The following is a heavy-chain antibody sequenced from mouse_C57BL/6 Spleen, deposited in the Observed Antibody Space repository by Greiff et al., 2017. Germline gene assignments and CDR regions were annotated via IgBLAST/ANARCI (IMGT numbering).Heavy chain of an antibody. D-gene: IGHD3-3*01. Sequence: VQLQQPGAELVRPGSSVKLSCKASGYTFTSYWMDWVKQRPGQGLEWIGNIYPSDSETHYNQKFKDKATLTVDKSSSTAYMQLSSLTSEDSAVYYCARGAVSPFDYWGQGTTLTVSS. CDR2: IYPSDSET. V-gene: IGHV1-61*01. CDR1: GYTFTSYW. J-gene: IGHJ2*01. CDR3: ARGAVSPFDY.